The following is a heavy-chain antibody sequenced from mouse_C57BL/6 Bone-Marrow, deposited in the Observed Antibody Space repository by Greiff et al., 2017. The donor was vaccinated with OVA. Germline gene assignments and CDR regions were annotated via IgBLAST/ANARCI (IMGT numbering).Heavy chain of an antibody. J-gene: IGHJ4*01. D-gene: IGHD1-1*01. V-gene: IGHV3-2*02. Sequence: DVKLQESGPGLVKPSQSLSLTCTVTGYSITSDYAWNWIRQFPGNKLEWMGYISYSGSTSYNPSLRSRISITRDTSKNQFFLQLNSVTTEDTATYYCARYYYGSSYGYYYAMDYWGQGTSVTVSS. CDR2: ISYSGST. CDR3: ARYYYGSSYGYYYAMDY. CDR1: GYSITSDYA.